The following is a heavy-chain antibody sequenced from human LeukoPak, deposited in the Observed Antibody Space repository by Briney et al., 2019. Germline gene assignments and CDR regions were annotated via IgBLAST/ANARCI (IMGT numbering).Heavy chain of an antibody. D-gene: IGHD2-21*02. J-gene: IGHJ6*02. CDR3: ARMTLYGMDV. V-gene: IGHV5-51*01. Sequence: GGSLKISFKGSGYRFTSYWIGWGRPMPGKGVEGMGIIYPGDSDTRYSPSFQGQVTISADKSISTAYLQWSSLKASDTAMYYCARMTLYGMDVWGQGTTVTVSS. CDR2: IYPGDSDT. CDR1: GYRFTSYW.